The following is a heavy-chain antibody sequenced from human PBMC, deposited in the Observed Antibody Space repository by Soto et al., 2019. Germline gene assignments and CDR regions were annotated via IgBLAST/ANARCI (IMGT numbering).Heavy chain of an antibody. V-gene: IGHV3-11*06. Sequence: QVQLVESGGGLVTPGGSLRLSCEASGFTFSDLYMSWIRQAPGKGLEWVSYITDSGTYTNYADSVRGRFTISRDNTRKSVFLQMNGLRAEDTAVYYCARDGERRQVRTRSFDYWVQGTLVTVSS. CDR3: ARDGERRQVRTRSFDY. J-gene: IGHJ4*02. CDR2: ITDSGTYT. CDR1: GFTFSDLY. D-gene: IGHD6-25*01.